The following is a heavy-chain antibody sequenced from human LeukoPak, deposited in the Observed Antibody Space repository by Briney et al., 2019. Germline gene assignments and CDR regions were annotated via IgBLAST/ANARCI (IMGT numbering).Heavy chain of an antibody. CDR3: AKVGILSYDFWSGNYEGYYYMDV. Sequence: PGGSLRLSCAASGFTFSSYAMSWVRQAPGKGLEWVSAISGSGGSTYYADSVKGRFTISRDNSKNTLYLQMNSLRAEDTAVYYCAKVGILSYDFWSGNYEGYYYMDVWGKGTTVTVSS. CDR2: ISGSGGST. J-gene: IGHJ6*03. D-gene: IGHD3-3*01. CDR1: GFTFSSYA. V-gene: IGHV3-23*01.